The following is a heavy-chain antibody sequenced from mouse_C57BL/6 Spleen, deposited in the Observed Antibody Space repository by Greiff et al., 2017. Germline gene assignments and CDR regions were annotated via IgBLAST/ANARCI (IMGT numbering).Heavy chain of an antibody. J-gene: IGHJ2*01. CDR1: GFNIKDDY. CDR2: IDPENGDT. CDR3: TTRSYYGYYFDD. Sequence: EVQLQQSGAELVRPGASVKLSCTASGFNIKDDYMHWVKQRPEQGLEWIGWIDPENGDTEYASKFQGKATITADTSSNTAYLQLSSLTSEDTAVYYCTTRSYYGYYFDDWGQGTTLTVSS. V-gene: IGHV14-4*01. D-gene: IGHD1-1*01.